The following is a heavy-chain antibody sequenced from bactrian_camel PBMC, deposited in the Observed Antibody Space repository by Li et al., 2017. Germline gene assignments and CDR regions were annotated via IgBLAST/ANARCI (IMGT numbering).Heavy chain of an antibody. J-gene: IGHJ6*01. Sequence: HVQLVESGGGSVQAGGSLRLSCTYTRRPNYVTWFRQGPGNEREGVAGIYTGGGDGHYADAVKGRFTISHDNAKNTLYLQMNSLKPEDTAMYYCAADFGIVTPRPKPIPTPFDRYDSAYWGRGTQVTVS. CDR2: IYTGGGDG. CDR3: AADFGIVTPRPKPIPTPFDRYDSAY. V-gene: IGHV3S33*01. CDR1: TRRPNY.